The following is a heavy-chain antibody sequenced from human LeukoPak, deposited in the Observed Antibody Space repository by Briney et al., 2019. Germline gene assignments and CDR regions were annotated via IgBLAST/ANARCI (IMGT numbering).Heavy chain of an antibody. V-gene: IGHV3-73*01. CDR3: TSPGPRYSGCSYDRSDY. D-gene: IGHD1-26*01. CDR1: GFTFSGSA. Sequence: GGSLRLSCAASGFTFSGSAMHWVRQASGKGLEWVGRIRSKANSYATAYAASVKGRFTISRDDSKNTAYLQMNSLKTEDTAVYYCTSPGPRYSGCSYDRSDYWGQGTLVTVSS. CDR2: IRSKANSYAT. J-gene: IGHJ4*02.